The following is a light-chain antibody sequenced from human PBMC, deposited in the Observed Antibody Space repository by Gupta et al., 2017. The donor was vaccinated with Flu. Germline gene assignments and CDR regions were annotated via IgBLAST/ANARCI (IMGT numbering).Light chain of an antibody. CDR2: ATS. CDR3: QQSHNYPFT. CDR1: QSISFF. V-gene: IGKV1-39*01. J-gene: IGKJ2*01. Sequence: DIQMTQPPSSLSAAVGERVTITCRPSQSISFFLNWYQQKPGKPPKLVIYATSRLQSGVPSRFSGSGSGTDFTLTISSLQPEDFATYFCQQSHNYPFTFGQGTHLEIK.